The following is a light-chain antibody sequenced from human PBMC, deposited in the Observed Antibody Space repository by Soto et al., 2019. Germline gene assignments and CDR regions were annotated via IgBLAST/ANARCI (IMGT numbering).Light chain of an antibody. CDR3: QRYNAYWA. Sequence: DIRMTQSPSTLSASVGDRVIITCRASQSLGRELAWYQQKPGKAPKVLIYDASSLKSGVPSRFSGSGSGTEFTLTISSLQPDDFATYYCQRYNAYWAFGPGTKVDIK. V-gene: IGKV1-5*01. J-gene: IGKJ1*01. CDR1: QSLGRE. CDR2: DAS.